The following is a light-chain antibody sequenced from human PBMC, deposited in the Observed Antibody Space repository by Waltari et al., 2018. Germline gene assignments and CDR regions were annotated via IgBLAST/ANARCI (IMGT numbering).Light chain of an antibody. V-gene: IGKV3-20*01. CDR2: GAS. CDR3: QQSGTSPYT. CDR1: QSVSSSY. J-gene: IGKJ2*01. Sequence: EIVLTQSPGTLSSSQGERGTLSCRASQSVSSSYLAWYQQKPGQAPRLLMYGASSRATGIPDRFSGSGSETDFTLTINRLEPEDFAVYYCQQSGTSPYTFGQGTKLEIK.